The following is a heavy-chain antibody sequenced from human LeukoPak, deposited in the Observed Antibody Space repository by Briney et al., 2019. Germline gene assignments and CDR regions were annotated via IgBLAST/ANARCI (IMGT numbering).Heavy chain of an antibody. Sequence: SETLSLTCAVSAYSISSGYYWGWIRQPPGKGLEWIGSIYDSGSTYYNPSLKSRVTISVDTSKNQFSLKLSSVTAADTAVYYCARRRTTVVTPDYAFDIWGQGTMVTVSS. D-gene: IGHD4-23*01. J-gene: IGHJ3*02. CDR2: IYDSGST. V-gene: IGHV4-38-2*01. CDR1: AYSISSGYY. CDR3: ARRRTTVVTPDYAFDI.